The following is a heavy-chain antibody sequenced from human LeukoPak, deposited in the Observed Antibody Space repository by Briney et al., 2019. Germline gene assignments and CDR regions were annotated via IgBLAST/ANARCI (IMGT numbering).Heavy chain of an antibody. CDR2: INWNGGST. Sequence: GGSLRLSCAASGFTFDDYGMSWVRQAPGKGLEWVSGINWNGGSTGYADSVKGRFTISRDNAKNSLYLQMNSLRAEDTALYYCARDHPSYYYDSSGYSTFDYWGQGTLVTVSS. V-gene: IGHV3-20*04. D-gene: IGHD3-22*01. CDR3: ARDHPSYYYDSSGYSTFDY. CDR1: GFTFDDYG. J-gene: IGHJ4*02.